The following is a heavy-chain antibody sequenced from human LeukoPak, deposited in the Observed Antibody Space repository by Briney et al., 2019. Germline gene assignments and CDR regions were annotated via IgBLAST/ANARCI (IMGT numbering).Heavy chain of an antibody. CDR3: ARESSGYSYGYKD. D-gene: IGHD5-18*01. J-gene: IGHJ4*02. V-gene: IGHV1-2*02. CDR2: INPNSGGT. CDR1: GYTFTGYY. Sequence: ASVKVSCKASGYTFTGYYMHWVRQAPGQGLEWMGWINPNSGGTNYAQKFQSRVTMTRDTSISTAYMELSRLRSDDTAVYYCARESSGYSYGYKDWGQGTLVTVSS.